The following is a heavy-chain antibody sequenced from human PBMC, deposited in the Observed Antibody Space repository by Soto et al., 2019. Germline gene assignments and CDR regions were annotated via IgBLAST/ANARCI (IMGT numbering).Heavy chain of an antibody. CDR2: IYYSGST. D-gene: IGHD6-19*01. Sequence: SETLSLTCTVSGGSISSYYWSWIRQPPGKGLEWIGYIYYSGSTNYNPSLKSRVTISVDTSKNQFSLKLSSVTAADTAVYYCARLAQGYYFDDWGQGTLVTVSS. J-gene: IGHJ4*02. CDR3: ARLAQGYYFDD. CDR1: GGSISSYY. V-gene: IGHV4-59*01.